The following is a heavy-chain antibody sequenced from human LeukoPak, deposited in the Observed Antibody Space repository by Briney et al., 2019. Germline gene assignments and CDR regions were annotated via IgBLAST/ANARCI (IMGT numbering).Heavy chain of an antibody. Sequence: SVKVSCKASGGTFSSYAISWVRQAPGQGLEWMGGIIPIFGTANYAQKFQGRVTITTDESTSTAYMELSSLRSEDTAVYYCATGPTMVRGVITPHDYWGQGTLVTVSS. CDR1: GGTFSSYA. CDR3: ATGPTMVRGVITPHDY. CDR2: IIPIFGTA. V-gene: IGHV1-69*05. J-gene: IGHJ4*02. D-gene: IGHD3-10*01.